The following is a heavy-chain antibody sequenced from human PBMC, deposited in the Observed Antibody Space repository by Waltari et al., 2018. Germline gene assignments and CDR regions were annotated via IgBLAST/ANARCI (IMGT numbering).Heavy chain of an antibody. Sequence: QVQLVQSGAEVKKPGASVKVSCKASGYTFTSYYIHWVRQAPGQGLEWMGISNPSGGSTTYAQKFQGRVTMTRDTSTSTVYMEVNSLRCEDTAVYYCARALSDYTEVDYWGQGTLVTVSS. J-gene: IGHJ4*02. D-gene: IGHD4-4*01. V-gene: IGHV1-46*01. CDR3: ARALSDYTEVDY. CDR2: SNPSGGST. CDR1: GYTFTSYY.